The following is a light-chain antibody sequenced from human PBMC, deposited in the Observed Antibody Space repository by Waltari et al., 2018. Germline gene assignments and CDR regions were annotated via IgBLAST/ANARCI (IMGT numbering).Light chain of an antibody. CDR2: DAS. Sequence: DIQMTQSPSSLSASVGDRVTITCQASQDISNYLNWYQQKPGKAPKLLIYDASNLETGVPSRFSGSGSGTDFTFTISSLQPEDIATYYCQQYDNFPLYTFGQGTKLEI. J-gene: IGKJ2*01. V-gene: IGKV1-33*01. CDR3: QQYDNFPLYT. CDR1: QDISNY.